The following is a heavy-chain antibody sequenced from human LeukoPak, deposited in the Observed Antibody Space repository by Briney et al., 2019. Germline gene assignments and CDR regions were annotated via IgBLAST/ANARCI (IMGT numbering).Heavy chain of an antibody. J-gene: IGHJ4*02. D-gene: IGHD3-22*01. Sequence: QPGGSLRLSCAASGFTFSSYWMHWVRQAPGKGLVWVSRINSDGSSTSYADSVKGRFTISRDNSKNTLYLQMNSLRAEDTAVYYCARDTTRDFYDSSGYYHGHLDYWGQGTLVSVSS. V-gene: IGHV3-74*01. CDR2: INSDGSST. CDR3: ARDTTRDFYDSSGYYHGHLDY. CDR1: GFTFSSYW.